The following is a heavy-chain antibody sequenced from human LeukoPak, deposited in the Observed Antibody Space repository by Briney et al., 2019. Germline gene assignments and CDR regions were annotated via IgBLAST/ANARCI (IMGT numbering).Heavy chain of an antibody. D-gene: IGHD3-10*01. CDR2: IYYSGSA. V-gene: IGHV4-39*07. CDR1: GGSISSSKYY. Sequence: PSETLSLTCSVSGGSISSSKYYWGWIRQPPGKGLEWIGSIYYSGSAYYNPSLKSRVTISVDTSKDQFSLKLSSVTAADTAVYYCARGRSSMVRGYYYYYMDVWGKGTTVTISS. J-gene: IGHJ6*03. CDR3: ARGRSSMVRGYYYYYMDV.